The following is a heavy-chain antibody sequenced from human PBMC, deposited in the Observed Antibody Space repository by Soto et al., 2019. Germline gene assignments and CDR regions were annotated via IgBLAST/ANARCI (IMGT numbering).Heavy chain of an antibody. Sequence: ASVKVSCKASGGTFNSYAISWVRQAPGRGLEWMGGIIPIFGTANYAQKFQGRVTITADESTSTAYMELSSLRSEDTAVYYCARATVGATRGFDRFDYWGQGTLVTVSS. V-gene: IGHV1-69*13. D-gene: IGHD1-26*01. J-gene: IGHJ4*02. CDR1: GGTFNSYA. CDR3: ARATVGATRGFDRFDY. CDR2: IIPIFGTA.